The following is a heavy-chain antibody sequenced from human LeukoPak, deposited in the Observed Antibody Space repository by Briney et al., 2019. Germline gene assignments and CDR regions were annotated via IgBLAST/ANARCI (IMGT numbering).Heavy chain of an antibody. Sequence: GRSLRLSCAVSGFTFSNYDMHWVRQAPGKGLEWVAVIWYDGSNKYYADSVKGRFTISRDNSKNTLYLQMGSLRAEDMAVYFCARYCNGVTCYSGYDYWGQGTLVTVSS. CDR1: GFTFSNYD. D-gene: IGHD2-15*01. CDR2: IWYDGSNK. V-gene: IGHV3-33*01. J-gene: IGHJ4*02. CDR3: ARYCNGVTCYSGYDY.